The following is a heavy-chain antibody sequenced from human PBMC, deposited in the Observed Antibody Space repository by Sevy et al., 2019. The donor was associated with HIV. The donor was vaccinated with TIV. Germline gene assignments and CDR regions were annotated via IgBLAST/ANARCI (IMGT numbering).Heavy chain of an antibody. Sequence: ASVKVSCKASGYTFTSYDINWVRQATGQGLEWMGWMNPNSGNTGYAQKFQGRVTMTRNTSISTAYMELSSLRSEDTAVYYCAGALLDFDRWFGGSYYRHDIFDYWGQGTLVTVSS. D-gene: IGHD1-26*01. CDR3: AGALLDFDRWFGGSYYRHDIFDY. J-gene: IGHJ4*02. CDR1: GYTFTSYD. CDR2: MNPNSGNT. V-gene: IGHV1-8*01.